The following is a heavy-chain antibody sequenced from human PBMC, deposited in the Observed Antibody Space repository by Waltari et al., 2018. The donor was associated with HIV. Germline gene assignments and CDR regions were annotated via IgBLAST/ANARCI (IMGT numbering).Heavy chain of an antibody. D-gene: IGHD3-22*01. J-gene: IGHJ6*02. V-gene: IGHV4-59*01. CDR2: IYYSGST. CDR1: GGSISSYY. Sequence: QVQLQESGPGLVKPSETLSLTCTVSGGSISSYYWSWIRQPPGKGLEWIGYIYYSGSTNYNPSLKSRVTISVDTSKNQFSLKLSSVTAADTAVYYCARSSDPFSGYSGGYYYYGMDVWGQGTTVTVSS. CDR3: ARSSDPFSGYSGGYYYYGMDV.